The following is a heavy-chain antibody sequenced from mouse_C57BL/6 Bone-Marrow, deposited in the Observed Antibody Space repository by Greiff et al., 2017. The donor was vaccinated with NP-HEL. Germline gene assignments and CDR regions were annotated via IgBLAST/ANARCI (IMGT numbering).Heavy chain of an antibody. J-gene: IGHJ4*01. V-gene: IGHV1-53*01. CDR1: GYTFTSYW. CDR3: ARGLDYYAMDY. CDR2: INPSNGGT. Sequence: QVHVKQPGTELVKPGASVKLSCKASGYTFTSYWMHWVKQRPGQGLEWIGNINPSNGGTNYNEKFKSKATLTVDKSSSTAYMQLSSLTSVDSAVYYCARGLDYYAMDYWGQGTSVTVSS.